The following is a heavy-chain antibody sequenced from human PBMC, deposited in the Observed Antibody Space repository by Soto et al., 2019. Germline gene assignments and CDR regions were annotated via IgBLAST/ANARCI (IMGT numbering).Heavy chain of an antibody. CDR1: GGSINNYY. Sequence: PSETLSLTCSVTGGSINNYYWRWVRQSAGKGMEWIGRVFTTGTTDYNPSLKGRGTISVDTSKNQFALSLGCVTAADTAIYYCARDFNSIFDDFADMRWNFAPWGQGTLVTVSS. J-gene: IGHJ5*02. V-gene: IGHV4-4*07. CDR2: VFTTGTT. CDR3: ARDFNSIFDDFADMRWNFAP. D-gene: IGHD3-3*02.